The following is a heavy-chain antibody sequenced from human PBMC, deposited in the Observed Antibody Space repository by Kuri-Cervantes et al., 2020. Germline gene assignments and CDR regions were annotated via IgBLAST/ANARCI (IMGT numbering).Heavy chain of an antibody. CDR2: ISAYTGDT. D-gene: IGHD2-2*01. CDR1: RNTFTNYG. J-gene: IGHJ5*02. V-gene: IGHV1-18*01. Sequence: ASVKVSCKASRNTFTNYGVSWVRQAPGQGLEWMGWISAYTGDTNYAQKLQDRVTMTTDTSKSIAYMELRSLRSDDTAVYYCARTTLPAAILVSWFDPWGQGTLVTVSS. CDR3: ARTTLPAAILVSWFDP.